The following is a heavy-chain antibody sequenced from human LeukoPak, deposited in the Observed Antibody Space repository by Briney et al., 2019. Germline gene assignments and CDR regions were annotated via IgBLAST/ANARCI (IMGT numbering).Heavy chain of an antibody. CDR2: MNTNSGNT. J-gene: IGHJ3*02. CDR1: GYTFSSYD. CDR3: ARSPFRQYQLLSAFDI. D-gene: IGHD2-2*01. Sequence: GASVKVSCKASGYTFSSYDMNWVRQAPGQGLEWMGWMNTNSGNTDYAEKFKGRVTITRNTSKSTAYMEVNSLRAEDTAVYYCARSPFRQYQLLSAFDIWGQGTMVTVSS. V-gene: IGHV1-8*03.